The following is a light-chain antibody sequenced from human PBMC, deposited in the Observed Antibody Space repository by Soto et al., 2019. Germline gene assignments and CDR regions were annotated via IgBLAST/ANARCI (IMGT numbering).Light chain of an antibody. J-gene: IGLJ2*01. Sequence: QSALAQPASVSGSPGQSITISCTGASSDFGSYNLVSWYQQPPGKAPKLMIYEGTERPSGVSNRFSGSKSGNTASLTISGLQAEDEADYYCCSYAGSSTLVFGGGTKVTVL. CDR2: EGT. CDR1: SSDFGSYNL. CDR3: CSYAGSSTLV. V-gene: IGLV2-23*01.